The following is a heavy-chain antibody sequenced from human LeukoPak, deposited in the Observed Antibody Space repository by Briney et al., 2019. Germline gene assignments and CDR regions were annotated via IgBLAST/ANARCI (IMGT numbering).Heavy chain of an antibody. CDR2: ISGSGGSA. Sequence: GGSLRLSCAASGFTFSSYAMSWVRQAPGKGLEWVSAISGSGGSAYYADSVKGRFIISRDNSKNTLYLQMNSLRAEDTAVYYCAKGSYYYDSSGPGPFDLWGRGTLVTVSS. V-gene: IGHV3-23*01. J-gene: IGHJ2*01. CDR3: AKGSYYYDSSGPGPFDL. CDR1: GFTFSSYA. D-gene: IGHD3-22*01.